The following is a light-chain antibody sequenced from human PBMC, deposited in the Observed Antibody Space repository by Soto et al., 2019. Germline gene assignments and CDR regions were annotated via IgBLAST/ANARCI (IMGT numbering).Light chain of an antibody. J-gene: IGKJ1*01. CDR1: QSVSSN. Sequence: EIVMTQSPATRSVSPGERATLSCRASQSVSSNLAWYQQKPGQAPRLLIYGASTRATGIQARFSGSGSGTEFTLTIGSLQSEDFAVDYCQQYNNWPLSFGQGTKVDIK. CDR2: GAS. V-gene: IGKV3-15*01. CDR3: QQYNNWPLS.